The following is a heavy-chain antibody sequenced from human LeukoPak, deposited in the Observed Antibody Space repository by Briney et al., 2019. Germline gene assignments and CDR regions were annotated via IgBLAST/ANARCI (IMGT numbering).Heavy chain of an antibody. J-gene: IGHJ4*02. D-gene: IGHD6-13*01. CDR2: VYAGGST. CDR1: GFTFSSYS. CDR3: ARGGIAAADY. V-gene: IGHV3-53*01. Sequence: GSLRLSCAASGFTFSSYSMNWVRQAPGKGLEWVSVVYAGGSTYYADSVKGQFTISRDNSKNTLYLQMNSLRPEDTAVYYCARGGIAAADYWGQGTLVTVSS.